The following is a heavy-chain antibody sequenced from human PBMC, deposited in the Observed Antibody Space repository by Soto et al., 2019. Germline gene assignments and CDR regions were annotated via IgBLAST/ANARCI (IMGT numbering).Heavy chain of an antibody. J-gene: IGHJ4*02. CDR1: GFTFSTYA. Sequence: PGGSLTLSCAACGFTFSTYAMSWVRQAPGKGLEWVSGMSGSGGSTYYADSVKGRFTISRDNSKNTLYLQMNSLRAEDTAVYYCMNLYSYGSGSYYKWGQGTLVTVSS. V-gene: IGHV3-23*01. CDR3: MNLYSYGSGSYYK. CDR2: MSGSGGST. D-gene: IGHD3-10*01.